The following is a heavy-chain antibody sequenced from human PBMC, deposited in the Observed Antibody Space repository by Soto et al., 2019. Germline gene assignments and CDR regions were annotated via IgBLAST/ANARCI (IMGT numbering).Heavy chain of an antibody. CDR3: ANPIPKTGTTFGF. D-gene: IGHD1-1*01. J-gene: IGHJ4*02. CDR2: ISGIGDDT. CDR1: GFTFSTFP. Sequence: QLLESGGGSVQLGGSLRLSCVASGFTFSTFPRPGVRQAPGGGLEWVSAISGIGDDTFYADSMKGRFTISRDNSKDTLYLQINSLRAEDTAVYYCANPIPKTGTTFGFWGQGTLVTVSS. V-gene: IGHV3-23*01.